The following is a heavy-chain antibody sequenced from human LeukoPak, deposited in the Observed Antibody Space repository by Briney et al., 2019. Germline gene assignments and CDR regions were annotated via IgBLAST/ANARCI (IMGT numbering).Heavy chain of an antibody. CDR2: IYHSGST. Sequence: PSETLSLTCTVSGYSISSGYYWGWIRQPPGKGLEWIGSIYHSGSTYYNPSLKSRVTISVDTSKNQFSLKLSSVTAADTAVYYCARDAYDYVSEAVFDIWGQGTMVTVSS. D-gene: IGHD3-16*01. V-gene: IGHV4-38-2*02. J-gene: IGHJ3*02. CDR1: GYSISSGYY. CDR3: ARDAYDYVSEAVFDI.